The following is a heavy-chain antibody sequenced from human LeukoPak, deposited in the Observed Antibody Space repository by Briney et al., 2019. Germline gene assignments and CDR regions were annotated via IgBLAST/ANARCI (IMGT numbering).Heavy chain of an antibody. CDR3: ARDRVGSGWPRPWYFEF. Sequence: ASLKLSCKPSGYTFTGYYLHWVRQAPGQGLEWMGWINPNTGATIYAEKFQGRVTMTRDTSIDTAYMEMRSLRSDDTAVYYCARDRVGSGWPRPWYFEFWGRGTLITVSS. J-gene: IGHJ4*02. CDR2: INPNTGAT. CDR1: GYTFTGYY. D-gene: IGHD6-19*01. V-gene: IGHV1-2*02.